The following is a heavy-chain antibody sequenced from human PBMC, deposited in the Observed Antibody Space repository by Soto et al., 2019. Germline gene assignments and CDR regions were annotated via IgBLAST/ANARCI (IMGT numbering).Heavy chain of an antibody. CDR2: ISSSSSYT. J-gene: IGHJ2*01. V-gene: IGHV3-11*05. CDR3: ARGEQIYWYFDL. CDR1: GFTFSDYY. Sequence: QVQLVESGGGLVKPGGSLRLSCAASGFTFSDYYMSWIRQAPGKGLEWVSYISSSSSYTNYADSVKGRFTISRDNAKNSLYLQMNSLRAEDTAVYYCARGEQIYWYFDLWGRGTLVTVSS.